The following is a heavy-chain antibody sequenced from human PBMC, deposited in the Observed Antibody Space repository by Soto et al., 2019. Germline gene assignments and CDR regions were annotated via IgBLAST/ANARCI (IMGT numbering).Heavy chain of an antibody. D-gene: IGHD1-1*01. J-gene: IGHJ4*02. CDR2: ISSSGSTI. CDR1: GFTFSSYE. V-gene: IGHV3-48*03. Sequence: GGSLRLSCAASGFTFSSYEMNWVRQAPGKGLEWVSYISSSGSTIYYADSVKGRFTISRDNAKNLLYLQMNSLRAEDTAVYYCATIVKTGEGDYWGQGTLVTVSS. CDR3: ATIVKTGEGDY.